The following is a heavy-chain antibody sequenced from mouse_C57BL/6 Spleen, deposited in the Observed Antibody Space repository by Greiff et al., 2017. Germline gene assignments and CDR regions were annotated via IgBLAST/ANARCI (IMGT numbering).Heavy chain of an antibody. CDR1: GYSITSGYY. J-gene: IGHJ1*03. CDR3: ARDDYGSSWSWYFDV. CDR2: ISYDGSN. Sequence: EVQLQESGPGLVKPSQSLSLTCSVTGYSITSGYYWNWIRQFPGNKLEWMGYISYDGSNNYNPSLKNRISITRDTSKNQFFLKLNSVTTEDTATYYCARDDYGSSWSWYFDVWGTGTTVTVSS. V-gene: IGHV3-6*01. D-gene: IGHD1-1*01.